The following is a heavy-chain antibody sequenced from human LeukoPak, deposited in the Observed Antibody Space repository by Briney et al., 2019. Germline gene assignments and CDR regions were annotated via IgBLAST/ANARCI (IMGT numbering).Heavy chain of an antibody. CDR3: ARRAQGIAAAIWYNWFDP. D-gene: IGHD6-13*01. CDR1: GYRFTNYW. Sequence: GESLKISCKGSGYRFTNYWIGWVRQMPGKGLEWMGMIYPGDSDTRYSPSLQGQVTISADKSISTAYLQWSSLKASDTAMYYCARRAQGIAAAIWYNWFDPWGQGTLVTVSS. CDR2: IYPGDSDT. V-gene: IGHV5-51*01. J-gene: IGHJ5*02.